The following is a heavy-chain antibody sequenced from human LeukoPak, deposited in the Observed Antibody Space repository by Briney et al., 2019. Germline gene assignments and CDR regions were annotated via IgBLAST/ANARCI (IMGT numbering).Heavy chain of an antibody. CDR3: ARDRVIAVAGNSHDY. V-gene: IGHV1-2*02. Sequence: ASVKVSCKASGYTFTGYYMHWVRQAPGQGLEWMGWINPNSGGTNYAQKFQGRVTMTRDTPISTAYMELSRLRSDDTAVYYCARDRVIAVAGNSHDYWGQGTLVTVSS. CDR1: GYTFTGYY. CDR2: INPNSGGT. J-gene: IGHJ4*02. D-gene: IGHD6-19*01.